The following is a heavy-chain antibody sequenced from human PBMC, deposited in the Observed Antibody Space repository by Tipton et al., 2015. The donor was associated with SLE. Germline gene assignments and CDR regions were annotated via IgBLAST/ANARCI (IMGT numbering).Heavy chain of an antibody. Sequence: GSLRLSCAASGFTFSSYWMHWVRQAPGKGLVWVSRINSDGSSTSYADSVKGRFTISRDNAKNTLYLQMNSLRAEDTAVYYCAREGTQRYCSGGSCYSDYWGQGTLVTVSS. D-gene: IGHD2-15*01. CDR3: AREGTQRYCSGGSCYSDY. J-gene: IGHJ4*02. CDR1: GFTFSSYW. CDR2: INSDGSST. V-gene: IGHV3-74*01.